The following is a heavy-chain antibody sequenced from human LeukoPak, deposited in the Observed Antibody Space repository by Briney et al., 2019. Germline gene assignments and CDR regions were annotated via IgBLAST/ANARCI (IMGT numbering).Heavy chain of an antibody. J-gene: IGHJ6*02. V-gene: IGHV1-2*02. Sequence: ASVKVSCKASEYTFTGYYLHWVRQAPGQGLEWMGWINCKSGATNYAQKFQGRVTMTRDRPIRTAYMEVSRLRSDDTAVYYCARAVAGTFYYYYGMDVWGQGTTVTVSS. CDR3: ARAVAGTFYYYYGMDV. CDR2: INCKSGAT. CDR1: EYTFTGYY. D-gene: IGHD6-19*01.